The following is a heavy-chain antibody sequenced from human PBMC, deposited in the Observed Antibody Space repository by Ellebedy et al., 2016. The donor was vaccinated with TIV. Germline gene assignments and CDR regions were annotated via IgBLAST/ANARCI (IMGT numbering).Heavy chain of an antibody. CDR1: GGTFSSYA. V-gene: IGHV1-69*13. Sequence: AASVKVSCKASGGTFSSYAIRWVRQAPGQGLEWMGGIIPIFGTANYAQKFQGRVTITADESTSTAYMELSSLRSEDTTVYYCARAGTGIAANYYYGMDVWGQGTTVTVSS. D-gene: IGHD6-25*01. CDR3: ARAGTGIAANYYYGMDV. J-gene: IGHJ6*02. CDR2: IIPIFGTA.